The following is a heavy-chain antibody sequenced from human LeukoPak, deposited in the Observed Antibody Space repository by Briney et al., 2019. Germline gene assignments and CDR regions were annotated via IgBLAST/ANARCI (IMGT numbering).Heavy chain of an antibody. J-gene: IGHJ6*02. Sequence: ASVKVSCTASGYTFTGYYMHWVRQAPGQGLEWMGRINPNSGGTNYAQKFQGRVTMTRDTSISTAYMELSRLRSDDTAVYYCARDSIVVETLDGMDVWGQGTTVTVSS. CDR2: INPNSGGT. CDR1: GYTFTGYY. D-gene: IGHD2-21*01. V-gene: IGHV1-2*06. CDR3: ARDSIVVETLDGMDV.